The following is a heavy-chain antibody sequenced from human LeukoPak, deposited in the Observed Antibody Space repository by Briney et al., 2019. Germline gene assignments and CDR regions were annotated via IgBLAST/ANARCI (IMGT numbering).Heavy chain of an antibody. CDR1: GYTFTGYY. Sequence: ASVKVSCKASGYTFTGYYMHWVRQAPGQGLEWMGWINPNSGGTNYAQKFQGRVTMTRDTSISTAYMELSRLRSDDTAVYYRASFMVRGVPGLCYWGQGTLVTVSS. CDR2: INPNSGGT. CDR3: ASFMVRGVPGLCY. J-gene: IGHJ4*02. D-gene: IGHD3-10*01. V-gene: IGHV1-2*02.